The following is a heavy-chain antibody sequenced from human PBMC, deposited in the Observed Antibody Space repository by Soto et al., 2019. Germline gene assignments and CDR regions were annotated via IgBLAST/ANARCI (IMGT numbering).Heavy chain of an antibody. CDR3: AAVGYCISTSCYNPYYYYGMDV. D-gene: IGHD2-2*02. V-gene: IGHV3-33*01. CDR1: GFTFSSYG. J-gene: IGHJ6*02. CDR2: IWYDGSNK. Sequence: GGSLRLSCAASGFTFSSYGMHWVRQAPGKGLEWVAVIWYDGSNKYYADSVKGRFTISRDNSKNTLYLQMNSLRAEDTAVYYCAAVGYCISTSCYNPYYYYGMDVWGQGTTVTVSS.